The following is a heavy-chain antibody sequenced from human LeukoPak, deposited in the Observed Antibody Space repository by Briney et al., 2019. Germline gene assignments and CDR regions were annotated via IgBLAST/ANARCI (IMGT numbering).Heavy chain of an antibody. V-gene: IGHV4-39*07. J-gene: IGHJ5*02. CDR2: IYYSGST. CDR3: AREPQGDNWFDP. Sequence: SETLSLTCTVSGGSISSSSYYWGWIRQPPGTGLEWIVSIYYSGSTYYNPSLKSRVTISVDTSKNQFSLKLSSVTAADTAVYYCAREPQGDNWFDPWGQGTLVTVSS. D-gene: IGHD3-16*01. CDR1: GGSISSSSYY.